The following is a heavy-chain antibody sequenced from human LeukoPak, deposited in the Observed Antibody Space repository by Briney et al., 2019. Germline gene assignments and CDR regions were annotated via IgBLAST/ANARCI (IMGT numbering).Heavy chain of an antibody. CDR1: GGSFSGYY. J-gene: IGHJ4*02. Sequence: SETLSLTCAVYGGSFSGYYWSWIRQPPGKGLEWIGEINHSGSTNYNPSLKSRVTISVDTSKNQFSLKLSSVTAADTAVYYCARGSEYDYVWGSYRSPLDYWGQRTLVTVSS. D-gene: IGHD3-16*02. CDR2: INHSGST. V-gene: IGHV4-34*01. CDR3: ARGSEYDYVWGSYRSPLDY.